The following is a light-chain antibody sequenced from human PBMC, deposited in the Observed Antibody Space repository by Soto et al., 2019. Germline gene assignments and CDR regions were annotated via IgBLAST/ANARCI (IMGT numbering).Light chain of an antibody. CDR2: DAF. CDR1: QSISGW. V-gene: IGKV1-5*01. CDR3: QQYNNWPGT. Sequence: DIQTTQSPSTLSASVGDRVIITCRASQSISGWLAWYQQKPGKAPKLLIFDAFSLESGVPSRFSGSGSGTEFTLTISSLQPEDCALYYCQQYNNWPGTFGQGTKVDIK. J-gene: IGKJ1*01.